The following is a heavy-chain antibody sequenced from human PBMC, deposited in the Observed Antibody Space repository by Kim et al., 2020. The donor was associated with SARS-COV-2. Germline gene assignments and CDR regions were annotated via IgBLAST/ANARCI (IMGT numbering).Heavy chain of an antibody. V-gene: IGHV4-34*01. CDR1: GGSFSGYY. Sequence: SETLSLTCAVYGGSFSGYYWSWIRQPPGKGLEWIGEINHSGSTNYNPSLKSRVTISVDTSKNQFSLKLSSVTAADTAVYYCARTKSVWFGVRWFDPWGQGTLVTVSS. CDR3: ARTKSVWFGVRWFDP. D-gene: IGHD3-10*01. J-gene: IGHJ5*02. CDR2: INHSGST.